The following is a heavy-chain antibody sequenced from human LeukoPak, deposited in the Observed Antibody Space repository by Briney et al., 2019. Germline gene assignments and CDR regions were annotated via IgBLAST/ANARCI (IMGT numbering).Heavy chain of an antibody. CDR2: IYIGGRT. CDR3: ARDGGLGTPFDH. J-gene: IGHJ4*02. CDR1: GFTVRSNY. D-gene: IGHD3-16*01. Sequence: PGGSLRLSCAAPGFTVRSNYMSWGRQAPGKGLGGVSVIYIGGRTYDADSVTGRCTISRDNSKNTVYLQMDSLTDEVSAVYFCARDGGLGTPFDHWGQGALVTVSS. V-gene: IGHV3-53*01.